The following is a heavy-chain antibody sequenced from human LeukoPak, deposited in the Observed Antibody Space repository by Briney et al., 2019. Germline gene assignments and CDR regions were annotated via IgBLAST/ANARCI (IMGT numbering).Heavy chain of an antibody. J-gene: IGHJ4*02. CDR1: GFTFSSYA. Sequence: SGGSLRLSCAASGFTFSSYAMSWVRQAPGKGLEWVSAISGSGGSTYYADSVKGRFTISGDNSKNTLHLQMNSLRAEDTAVYYCANVLGYCSSTSCYTYWGQGTLVTVSS. V-gene: IGHV3-23*01. D-gene: IGHD2-2*02. CDR2: ISGSGGST. CDR3: ANVLGYCSSTSCYTY.